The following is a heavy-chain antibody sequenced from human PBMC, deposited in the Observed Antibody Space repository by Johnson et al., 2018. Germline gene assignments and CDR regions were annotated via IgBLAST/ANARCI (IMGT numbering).Heavy chain of an antibody. V-gene: IGHV3-23*04. CDR1: GFTFSSYA. J-gene: IGHJ1*01. Sequence: VQLVESGGGLVQPGGSLRLSCAASGFTFSSYAMSWVRQAPGKGLEWVSAIRGSGGSTYYGDSVKGRFTISRDNSKNTLYLQMNSLRAEETAVYYCARIARPYLFIAEYFQHWGQGTLVTVSS. D-gene: IGHD2/OR15-2a*01. CDR3: ARIARPYLFIAEYFQH. CDR2: IRGSGGST.